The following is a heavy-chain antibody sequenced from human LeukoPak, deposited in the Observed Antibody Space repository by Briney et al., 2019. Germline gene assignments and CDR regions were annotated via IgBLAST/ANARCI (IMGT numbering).Heavy chain of an antibody. CDR2: ISGGGDST. CDR3: ARARYCSSSSCYIDY. J-gene: IGHJ4*02. CDR1: GFTFTTYA. Sequence: PGGSLRLSCAASGFTFTTYAMSWVRQAPGKGLEWVSGISGGGDSTYYADSVKGRFTISRDNAKSTLYLQMNSLRAEDTAVYYCARARYCSSSSCYIDYWGQGTLVTASS. D-gene: IGHD2-2*02. V-gene: IGHV3-23*01.